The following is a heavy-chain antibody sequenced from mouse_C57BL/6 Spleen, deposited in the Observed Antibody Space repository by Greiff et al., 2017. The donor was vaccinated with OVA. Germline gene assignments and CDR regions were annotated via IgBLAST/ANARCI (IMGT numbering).Heavy chain of an antibody. J-gene: IGHJ2*01. CDR1: GYTFTSYW. D-gene: IGHD1-1*01. Sequence: QVQLKQPGAELVKPGASVKLSCKASGYTFTSYWITWVKQRPGQGLEWIGDIYPGSGSTNYNEKFKSKATLTVDTSSSTAYMQLSSLTSEDSAVYYCAREYGSSPFDYWGQGTTLTVSS. CDR3: AREYGSSPFDY. V-gene: IGHV1-55*01. CDR2: IYPGSGST.